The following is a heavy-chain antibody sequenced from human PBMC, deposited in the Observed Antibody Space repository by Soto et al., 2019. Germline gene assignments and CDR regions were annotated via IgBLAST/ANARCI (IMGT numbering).Heavy chain of an antibody. CDR1: GFTFSNYG. CDR3: AKDLVIMIVVTGTFGY. D-gene: IGHD3-22*01. CDR2: ISYDGSNK. Sequence: PGGSLRLSCAASGFTFSNYGIHWVRQAPGKGLEWVAVISYDGSNKDYADSVKGRFTISRDNSKNTLYLQMNSLRAEDTAVYYCAKDLVIMIVVTGTFGYWGQGTQVTVSS. J-gene: IGHJ4*02. V-gene: IGHV3-30*18.